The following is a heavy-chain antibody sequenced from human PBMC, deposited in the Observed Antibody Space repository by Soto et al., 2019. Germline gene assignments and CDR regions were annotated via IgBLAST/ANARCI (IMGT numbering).Heavy chain of an antibody. CDR1: GYTFTDFY. CDR2: FNPNSGGT. Sequence: QVHLVQSGAEVQKPGTSLKVSCKASGYTFTDFYLHWVRQVPGRGPEWVGWFNPNSGGTNFGRKFQGRVIMTSDTARNTAYMALNGLTSDDGAVYYCASPAAPRMAADGLDFWGQGTMLTVSS. D-gene: IGHD2-8*01. J-gene: IGHJ3*01. V-gene: IGHV1-2*02. CDR3: ASPAAPRMAADGLDF.